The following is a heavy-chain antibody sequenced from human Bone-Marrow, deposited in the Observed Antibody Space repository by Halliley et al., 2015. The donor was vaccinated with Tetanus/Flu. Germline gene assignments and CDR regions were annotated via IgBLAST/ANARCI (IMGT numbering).Heavy chain of an antibody. CDR3: AKGELSAMVTPFDY. CDR2: ISGSGVRT. Sequence: AAISGSGVRTYYTDSVKGRFTISRDNSKNTLYLQMNSLRAEDTAVYCCAKGELSAMVTPFDYWGQGTLVTVSS. D-gene: IGHD5-18*01. V-gene: IGHV3-23*01. J-gene: IGHJ4*02.